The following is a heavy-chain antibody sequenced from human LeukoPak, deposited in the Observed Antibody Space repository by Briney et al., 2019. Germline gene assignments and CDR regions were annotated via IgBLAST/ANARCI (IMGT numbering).Heavy chain of an antibody. J-gene: IGHJ4*02. CDR1: GYTFTNYY. CDR2: INPSGGGT. Sequence: ASVTVSCKASGYTFTNYYMHWVRQAPGQGLEWMGIINPSGGGTSYAQKFQGRVTMTRDMSTSTVYMDLSSLRSEDTAVYYCARVGSTPTGFDHWGQGTLVTVSS. D-gene: IGHD1-14*01. V-gene: IGHV1-46*01. CDR3: ARVGSTPTGFDH.